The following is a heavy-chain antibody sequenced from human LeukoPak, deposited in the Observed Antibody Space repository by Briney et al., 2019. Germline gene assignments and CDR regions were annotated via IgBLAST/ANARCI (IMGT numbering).Heavy chain of an antibody. J-gene: IGHJ4*02. Sequence: SETLSLTCAVSGGSISSGGYYWRWIRQPPGKGLEWIGYIYYSGSTNYNPSLKSRVTISVDTSKNQFSLKLSSVTAADTAVYYCARARWGFTFGGVIVDYWGQGTLVTVSS. CDR1: GGSISSGGYY. V-gene: IGHV4-61*08. CDR2: IYYSGST. D-gene: IGHD3-16*02. CDR3: ARARWGFTFGGVIVDY.